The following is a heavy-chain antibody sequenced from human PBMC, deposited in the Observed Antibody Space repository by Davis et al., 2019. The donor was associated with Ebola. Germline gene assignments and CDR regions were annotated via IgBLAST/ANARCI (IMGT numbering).Heavy chain of an antibody. Sequence: SQTLSLTCAISGDSVSSNSAAWNWIRQSPSRGLEWLGRTYYRSKWYNDYAVSVKSRITINPDTSKNQFSLQLNSVTPEDTAVYYCARDLSYSYYYHYYGMDVWGQGTTVTVSS. V-gene: IGHV6-1*01. CDR1: GDSVSSNSAA. D-gene: IGHD3-10*01. CDR2: TYYRSKWYN. J-gene: IGHJ6*02. CDR3: ARDLSYSYYYHYYGMDV.